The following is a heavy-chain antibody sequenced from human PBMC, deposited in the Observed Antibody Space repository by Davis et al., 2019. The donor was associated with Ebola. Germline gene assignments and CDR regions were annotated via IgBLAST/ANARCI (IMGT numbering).Heavy chain of an antibody. Sequence: ASVKVSCKVSGYTLTDLSIHWVRQAPGQGLEWMGGIIPVFRTASYAQKFQGRVTMTRNTSISTAYMELSSLRSEDTAVYYCARGAIAGYYDSSGYTIRYYYYYGMDVWGKGTTVTVSS. V-gene: IGHV1-8*02. CDR1: GYTLTDLS. CDR3: ARGAIAGYYDSSGYTIRYYYYYGMDV. CDR2: IIPVFRTA. J-gene: IGHJ6*04. D-gene: IGHD3-22*01.